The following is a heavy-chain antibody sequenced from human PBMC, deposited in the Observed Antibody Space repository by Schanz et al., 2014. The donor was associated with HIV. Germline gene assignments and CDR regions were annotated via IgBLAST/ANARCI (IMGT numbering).Heavy chain of an antibody. D-gene: IGHD3-22*01. CDR1: GGSFSSST. CDR2: IIPLFGTR. V-gene: IGHV1-69*01. J-gene: IGHJ4*02. Sequence: QMQLVQSGAEVQKPGSSVKVSCKASGGSFSSSTISWVRQAPGQGLEWMGGIIPLFGTRNYAQMFQGRVTITADESTNTAYMELSSLRSEDTAVYYCASDLNTPEIVVLLDYWGQGTLVTVSS. CDR3: ASDLNTPEIVVLLDY.